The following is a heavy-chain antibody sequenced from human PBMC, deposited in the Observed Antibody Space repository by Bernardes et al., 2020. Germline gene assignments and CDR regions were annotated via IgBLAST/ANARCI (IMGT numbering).Heavy chain of an antibody. CDR1: GYSFTSYW. CDR3: ARYPVGRGYSYPDIQH. Sequence: GASLKISCKGSGYSFTSYWISWVRQMPGKGLEWMGRIDPSDSYTNYSPSFQGHVTISADKSISTAYLQWSSLKASDTAMYYCARYPVGRGYSYPDIQHWGQGTLVTVSS. CDR2: IDPSDSYT. V-gene: IGHV5-10-1*01. J-gene: IGHJ1*01. D-gene: IGHD5-18*01.